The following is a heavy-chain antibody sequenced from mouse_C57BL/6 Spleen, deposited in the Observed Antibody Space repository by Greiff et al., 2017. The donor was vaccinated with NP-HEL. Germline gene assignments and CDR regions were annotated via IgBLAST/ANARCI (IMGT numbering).Heavy chain of an antibody. CDR2: IRSKSNNYAT. D-gene: IGHD3-1*01. V-gene: IGHV10-1*01. CDR3: VVGGAYYFDD. CDR1: GFSFNTYA. Sequence: EVKLQESGGGLVQPKGSLKLSCAASGFSFNTYAMNWVRQAPGKGLEWVARIRSKSNNYATYYADSVKDRFTISRDDSESMLYLQMNNLKTEDTAMYYCVVGGAYYFDDWGQGTTLTVSS. J-gene: IGHJ2*01.